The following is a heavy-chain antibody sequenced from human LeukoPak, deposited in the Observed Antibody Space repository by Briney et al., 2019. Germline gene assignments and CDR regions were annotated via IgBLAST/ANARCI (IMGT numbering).Heavy chain of an antibody. CDR1: GFTFSDCY. J-gene: IGHJ5*02. CDR2: ISSSGSTI. CDR3: ARSWELQDWFDP. D-gene: IGHD1-26*01. V-gene: IGHV3-11*01. Sequence: GGSLRLSCAASGFTFSDCYMSWIRQAPGKGLEWVSYISSSGSTIYYADSVKGRFTISRDNAKNSLYLQMNSLRAEDTAVYYCARSWELQDWFDPWGQGTLVTVSS.